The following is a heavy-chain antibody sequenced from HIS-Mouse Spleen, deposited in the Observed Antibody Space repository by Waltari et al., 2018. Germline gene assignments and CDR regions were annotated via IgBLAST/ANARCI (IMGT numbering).Heavy chain of an antibody. J-gene: IGHJ4*02. Sequence: QVQPVESGGGVGEPGRSRRLAGGGAGFTLRDACMHWVRQAPGKGWEWVAVIWYDGSNKNYADSVKGRFTISRDNSKNTLYLQMNSLRAEDTAVYYCAKGGLMVYAIGDYWGQGTLVTVSS. D-gene: IGHD2-8*01. V-gene: IGHV3-33*06. CDR3: AKGGLMVYAIGDY. CDR2: IWYDGSNK. CDR1: GFTLRDAC.